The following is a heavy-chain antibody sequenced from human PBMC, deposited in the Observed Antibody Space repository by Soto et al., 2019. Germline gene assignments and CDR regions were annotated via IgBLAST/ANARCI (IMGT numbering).Heavy chain of an antibody. CDR2: INVATGNT. CDR1: GFSFISYA. D-gene: IGHD3-3*01. J-gene: IGHJ4*02. V-gene: IGHV1-3*01. Sequence: ASVKVSCKSSGFSFISYAIHWVRQAPGQRLEWMGWINVATGNTKYPQHFQGRVTITRDTSASTAYMELNGLTSDDTAVYYCAREHDDWSGYSFDFWGQGTLVTVSS. CDR3: AREHDDWSGYSFDF.